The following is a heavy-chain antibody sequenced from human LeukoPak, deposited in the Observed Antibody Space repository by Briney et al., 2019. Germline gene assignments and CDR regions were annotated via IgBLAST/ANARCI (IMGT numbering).Heavy chain of an antibody. CDR3: ARDPLFYYDGSTYFYYFDY. Sequence: GASVKVSCKASGYTFTSYGISWVRQAPGQGLEWMGWISAYNGNTNYAQKLQGRVTMTTDTSISTAYMELSSLRSEDTAVYYCARDPLFYYDGSTYFYYFDYWGQGTLVTVSS. CDR2: ISAYNGNT. D-gene: IGHD3-22*01. J-gene: IGHJ4*02. CDR1: GYTFTSYG. V-gene: IGHV1-18*01.